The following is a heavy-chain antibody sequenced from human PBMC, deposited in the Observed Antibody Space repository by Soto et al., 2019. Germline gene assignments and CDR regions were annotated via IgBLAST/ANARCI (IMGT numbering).Heavy chain of an antibody. Sequence: ASVKVSCKASGYTFTSYDINWVRQATGQGLEWMGWMNPNSGNTGYAQKFQGRVTMTRSTSISTAYMELSSLRSEDTAVYYCARWYKYQLLFSSSYGMDVWGQGTTVTVSS. J-gene: IGHJ6*02. V-gene: IGHV1-8*01. CDR3: ARWYKYQLLFSSSYGMDV. CDR2: MNPNSGNT. D-gene: IGHD2-2*01. CDR1: GYTFTSYD.